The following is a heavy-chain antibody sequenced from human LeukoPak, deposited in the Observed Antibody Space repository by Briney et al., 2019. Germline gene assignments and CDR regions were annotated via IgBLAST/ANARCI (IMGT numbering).Heavy chain of an antibody. V-gene: IGHV1-18*01. CDR2: INPDNGNT. CDR3: ARDFGTGSYLEY. CDR1: GYTFTTYG. D-gene: IGHD3-10*01. Sequence: ASVKVSCRPSGYTFTTYGLSWVRQAPGQGHEWMGWINPDNGNTNYAQKFRGRVTMTTDASTSTVYMELRSLRSDDTAVYYCARDFGTGSYLEYWGQGTPITVSS. J-gene: IGHJ4*02.